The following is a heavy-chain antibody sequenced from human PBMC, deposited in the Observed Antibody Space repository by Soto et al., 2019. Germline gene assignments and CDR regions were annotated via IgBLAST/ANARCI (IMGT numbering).Heavy chain of an antibody. Sequence: SETLSLTCTVSGGSISSGGYYWSWIRQHPGKGLEWIGYIYYSGSTYYNPSLKSRVTISVDTSKNQFSLKLSSVTAADTAVYYCVRGTTVTPDYWGQGTLVTVSS. CDR3: VRGTTVTPDY. CDR2: IYYSGST. D-gene: IGHD4-17*01. CDR1: GGSISSGGYY. V-gene: IGHV4-31*03. J-gene: IGHJ4*02.